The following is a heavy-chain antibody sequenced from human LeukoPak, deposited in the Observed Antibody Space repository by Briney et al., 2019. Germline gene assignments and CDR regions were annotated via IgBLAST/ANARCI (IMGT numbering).Heavy chain of an antibody. J-gene: IGHJ6*02. CDR1: GFTVSSNY. CDR3: ASPRLTYYYYGMDV. CDR2: IYSGGST. Sequence: GGSLRLSCAASGFTVSSNYMSWVRQAPGKGLEWVSVIYSGGSTYYADSVKGRFTISRDNSKNTLYLQMNSLRAEDTAVYCCASPRLTYYYYGMDVWGQGTTVTVSS. D-gene: IGHD3-9*01. V-gene: IGHV3-53*01.